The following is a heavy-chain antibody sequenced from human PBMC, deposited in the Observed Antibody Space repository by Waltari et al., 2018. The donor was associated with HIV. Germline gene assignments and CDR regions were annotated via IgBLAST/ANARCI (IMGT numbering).Heavy chain of an antibody. J-gene: IGHJ6*02. CDR2: INPNSGGT. V-gene: IGHV1-2*06. CDR3: ARVTTVTGDSYFYYGMDV. D-gene: IGHD4-17*01. Sequence: QVQLVQSGAEVRKPGASGKVSCKASGYTFTGYYLHWVRQAPGQGLEWMGRINPNSGGTNYAQKFQARVTMTRDTSIGAAYMELSSLRPNDTAVYYCARVTTVTGDSYFYYGMDVWGQGTTVTVSS. CDR1: GYTFTGYY.